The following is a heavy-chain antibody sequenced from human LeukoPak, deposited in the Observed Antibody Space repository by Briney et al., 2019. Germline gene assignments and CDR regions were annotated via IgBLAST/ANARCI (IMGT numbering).Heavy chain of an antibody. J-gene: IGHJ4*02. Sequence: GGSLRLSCAASGFTFSSYGMSWVRQAPGKGLEWVSGISGSGGGTYYADSVKGRFIISRDNPKNTLHLQMNSLRAEDTAIYYCAKTVVVAALSHFDCWGQGILVTVPS. CDR3: AKTVVVAALSHFDC. V-gene: IGHV3-23*01. CDR1: GFTFSSYG. D-gene: IGHD2-15*01. CDR2: ISGSGGGT.